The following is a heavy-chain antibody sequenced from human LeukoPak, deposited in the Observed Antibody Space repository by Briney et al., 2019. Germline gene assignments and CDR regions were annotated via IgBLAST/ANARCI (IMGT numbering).Heavy chain of an antibody. Sequence: ASVKVSCKASGYTFTGYYMHWVRQAPGQGLEWMGWINPNSGGTNYAQKFQGRVTMTRDTSISTAYMELSRLRSDDTAVYYCARERIAARRPGRGYWFDPWGQGTLVTVSS. J-gene: IGHJ5*02. D-gene: IGHD6-6*01. V-gene: IGHV1-2*02. CDR3: ARERIAARRPGRGYWFDP. CDR1: GYTFTGYY. CDR2: INPNSGGT.